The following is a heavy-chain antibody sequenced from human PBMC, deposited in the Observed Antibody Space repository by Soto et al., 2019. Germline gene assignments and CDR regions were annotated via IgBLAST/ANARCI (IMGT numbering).Heavy chain of an antibody. V-gene: IGHV3-30*18. CDR3: AKDRPLRNYWYFDL. Sequence: QVQLVESGGGVVQPGRSLRLSCAASGFTFSSYGMHWVRQAPGKGLEWVAVISYDGSNKYYADSVKGRFTISRDNSKNTLYLQMNSLRAEDTAVYYCAKDRPLRNYWYFDLWGRGTLVTVSS. CDR2: ISYDGSNK. J-gene: IGHJ2*01. CDR1: GFTFSSYG.